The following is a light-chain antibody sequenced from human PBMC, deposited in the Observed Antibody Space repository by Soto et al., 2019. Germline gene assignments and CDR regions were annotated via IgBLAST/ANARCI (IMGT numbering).Light chain of an antibody. J-gene: IGKJ1*01. CDR3: QQYGSSPAT. CDR2: GAS. Sequence: EIVLTQSPGTLSLSPGDRATLSCSASQTVSSNFLAWYQQRPAQAPRLLIHGASTRATGITDRFSGSVSGTDFTLTISGLEPEDFAVYYCQQYGSSPATFGQGTKADI. V-gene: IGKV3-20*01. CDR1: QTVSSNF.